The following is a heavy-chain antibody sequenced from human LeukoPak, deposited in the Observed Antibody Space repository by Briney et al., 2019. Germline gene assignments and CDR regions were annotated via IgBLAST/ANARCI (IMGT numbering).Heavy chain of an antibody. CDR2: INPSGGST. J-gene: IGHJ4*02. Sequence: ASVKVSCKASGYTFTSYYMHWVRQAPGQGLEWMGIINPSGGSTSYAQKFQGRVTMTRDTSTSTVYMELSSLRSEDTAVYYCASLTVGATLFDYWGQGTLVTISS. D-gene: IGHD1-26*01. V-gene: IGHV1-46*01. CDR1: GYTFTSYY. CDR3: ASLTVGATLFDY.